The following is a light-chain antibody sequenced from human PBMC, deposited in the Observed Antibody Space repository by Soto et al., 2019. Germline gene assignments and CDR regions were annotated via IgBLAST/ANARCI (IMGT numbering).Light chain of an antibody. Sequence: DIQMTQSPSSLSASGGDRVTITCRASQTISSWLAWYQXKQGKAXKXLIYKASTLKSGVPSRFSGSGSGTEFTLTISSLRPDDFATYYCQHYNSYSEAFGQGTKVDIK. CDR2: KAS. CDR1: QTISSW. J-gene: IGKJ1*01. CDR3: QHYNSYSEA. V-gene: IGKV1-5*03.